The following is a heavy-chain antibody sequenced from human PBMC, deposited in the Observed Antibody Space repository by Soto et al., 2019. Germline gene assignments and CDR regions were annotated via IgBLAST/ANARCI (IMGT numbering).Heavy chain of an antibody. CDR1: GASISDYY. D-gene: IGHD5-18*01. J-gene: IGHJ4*02. V-gene: IGHV4-59*01. CDR3: ARWSWIPPQHAV. CDR2: FYPSGRT. Sequence: GTMSLRCTVSGASISDYYWSWIRQSPGKGLDWIGYFYPSGRTDYNPSLKSRVTISVDTSKNQFSLELNSLTAADTAVYYCARWSWIPPQHAVWGQGALVTVSS.